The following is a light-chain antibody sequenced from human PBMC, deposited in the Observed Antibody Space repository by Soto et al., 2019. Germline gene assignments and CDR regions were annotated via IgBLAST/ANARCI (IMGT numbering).Light chain of an antibody. CDR2: GAS. V-gene: IGKV3-15*01. CDR3: QQYNNWPRT. Sequence: EIVLTQSPGTLSLSPSERATLSCRASQTLSNSFIAWYQQKPGQAPRLLIYGASTRATGIPARFSGSGSGTEFTLTISSLQSEDFAVYYCQQYNNWPRTFGQGSKVDNK. CDR1: QTLSNS. J-gene: IGKJ1*01.